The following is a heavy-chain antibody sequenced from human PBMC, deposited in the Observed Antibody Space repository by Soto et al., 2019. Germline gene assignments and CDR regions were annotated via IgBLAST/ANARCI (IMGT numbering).Heavy chain of an antibody. J-gene: IGHJ3*02. V-gene: IGHV3-53*01. Sequence: HGVSLGLSCAASGFTFIAYSINWVRQAPGRGLEWVSVIYSGGSTYYADSVKGRFTISRDNSKNTLYLQMNSLRAEDTAVYYCARALRGGGFYYDSSGDAFDIWGQGTMVTVSS. CDR2: IYSGGST. D-gene: IGHD3-22*01. CDR3: ARALRGGGFYYDSSGDAFDI. CDR1: GFTFIAYS.